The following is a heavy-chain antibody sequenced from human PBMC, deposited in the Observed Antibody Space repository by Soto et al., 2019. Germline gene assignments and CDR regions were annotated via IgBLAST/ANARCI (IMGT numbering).Heavy chain of an antibody. J-gene: IGHJ4*02. Sequence: ASVKVSCKASGGSLSTNPISWVRQAPGQGLEWMGGTGSGTGPGNHAQKFQGRLTVTADRSTSTVYMELTNLSSEDTAVYYCARRHSGGFFRFFDSWGQGTLVTVSS. CDR3: ARRHSGGFFRFFDS. D-gene: IGHD2-15*01. CDR1: GGSLSTNP. V-gene: IGHV1-69*06. CDR2: TGSGTGPG.